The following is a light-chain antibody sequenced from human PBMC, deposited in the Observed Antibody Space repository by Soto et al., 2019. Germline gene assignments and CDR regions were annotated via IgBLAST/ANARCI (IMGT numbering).Light chain of an antibody. CDR1: QSISNW. CDR3: QLYNTYSRT. V-gene: IGKV1-5*03. Sequence: DIQMTQSPSTLSASIGDRVTITCRASQSISNWLAWYQQKPGKAPKLLIYEASNLQRGVPSRFSGSGSGTEFTLTISSLQPVDFETFYFQLYNTYSRTFGQGTNVEIK. CDR2: EAS. J-gene: IGKJ1*01.